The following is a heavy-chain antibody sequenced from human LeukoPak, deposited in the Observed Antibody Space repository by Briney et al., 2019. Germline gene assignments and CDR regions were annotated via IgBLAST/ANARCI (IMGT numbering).Heavy chain of an antibody. J-gene: IGHJ4*02. CDR2: ISSSSSYI. CDR1: GFTVSSNY. D-gene: IGHD4-17*01. Sequence: GGSLRLSCAASGFTVSSNYMSWVRQAPGKGLEWVSSISSSSSYIYYADSVKGRFTISRDNAKNSLYLQMNSLRAEDTAVYYCARKNYGDPYFDYWGQGTLVTVSS. V-gene: IGHV3-21*01. CDR3: ARKNYGDPYFDY.